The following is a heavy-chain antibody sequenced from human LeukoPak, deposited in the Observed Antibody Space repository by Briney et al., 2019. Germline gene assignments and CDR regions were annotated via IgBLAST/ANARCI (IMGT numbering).Heavy chain of an antibody. J-gene: IGHJ4*02. V-gene: IGHV3-73*01. CDR2: IGTQANNDAT. D-gene: IGHD3-9*01. Sequence: HPGGSLRLSCAASGFTFSDSAMHWVRQASGKGLEWLGRIGTQANNDATAYGASVKGRFIISRDDSRNTAYLQMNSLKTEDTAVYYCAGDYNSLTGLNYWGQGTLVTVSS. CDR1: GFTFSDSA. CDR3: AGDYNSLTGLNY.